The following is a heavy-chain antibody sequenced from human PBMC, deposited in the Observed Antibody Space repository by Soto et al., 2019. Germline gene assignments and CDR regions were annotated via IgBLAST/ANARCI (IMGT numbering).Heavy chain of an antibody. Sequence: GGSLRLSCAVSGFTFSSYWMTWVRQTPGKGLEWVANIKQDGSEKYYVDSVKGRFTISRDNAKNSLYLQMNSLRAEDTAVYYCAREQWLILDPRGYWGQGTLVTVSS. CDR3: AREQWLILDPRGY. D-gene: IGHD6-19*01. V-gene: IGHV3-7*01. J-gene: IGHJ4*02. CDR1: GFTFSSYW. CDR2: IKQDGSEK.